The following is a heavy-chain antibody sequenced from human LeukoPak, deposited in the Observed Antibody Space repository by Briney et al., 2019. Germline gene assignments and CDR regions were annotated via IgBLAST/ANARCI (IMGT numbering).Heavy chain of an antibody. CDR1: GAAISSDNYY. J-gene: IGHJ4*02. CDR2: FSITGGT. V-gene: IGHV4-61*02. Sequence: PSETLSLTCTVSGAAISSDNYYWTWIRQPAGKGLECIGRFSITGGTYYNPSLKSRVTISLETSRNQFSLNLNSVTAADSAQYYCARVAVLTRSFDYWGQGTRVSVSS. CDR3: ARVAVLTRSFDY. D-gene: IGHD4-23*01.